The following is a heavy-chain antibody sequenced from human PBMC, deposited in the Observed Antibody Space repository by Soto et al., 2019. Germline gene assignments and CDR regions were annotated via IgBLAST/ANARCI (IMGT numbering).Heavy chain of an antibody. Sequence: SETLSLTCTVSGGSINNYYWSWIRQPPGKGLEWIGYIHYSGSTNYNPSLKSRVTISLDTSKNQFSLKLSSVTAADTAVYYCARERRGYSGYVIDYWGQGSLVTVSS. CDR1: GGSINNYY. CDR2: IHYSGST. J-gene: IGHJ4*02. V-gene: IGHV4-59*01. D-gene: IGHD5-12*01. CDR3: ARERRGYSGYVIDY.